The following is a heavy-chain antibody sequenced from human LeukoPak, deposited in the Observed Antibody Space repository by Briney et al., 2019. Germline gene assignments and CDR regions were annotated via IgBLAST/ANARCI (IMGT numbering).Heavy chain of an antibody. J-gene: IGHJ4*02. Sequence: GGSLRLSCAASGFTFSSYWMHCVGQAPGKGRVGVSRINSGGSSTYHADSVRGRFTISRDNSKNTLYLQMNILRAEDAAVYFCAKAPVTSCRGAYCYPFDSWGQGTLVTVSS. D-gene: IGHD2-21*01. CDR3: AKAPVTSCRGAYCYPFDS. V-gene: IGHV3-74*01. CDR1: GFTFSSYW. CDR2: INSGGSST.